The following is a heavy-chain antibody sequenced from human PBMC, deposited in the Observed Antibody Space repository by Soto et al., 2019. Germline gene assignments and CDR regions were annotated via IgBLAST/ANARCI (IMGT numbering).Heavy chain of an antibody. CDR1: GGSMISYY. CDR2: IYYAGST. J-gene: IGHJ4*02. D-gene: IGHD3-22*01. V-gene: IGHV4-59*08. Sequence: SETLSLTCTVSGGSMISYYWSWIRQPPGRGLEWIGFIYYAGSTKYNPSLNSRVTISVDTSKNQFSLTVTSVTAADTALYYCAKGRGDSGYYSLFDYWGQGTLVTVSS. CDR3: AKGRGDSGYYSLFDY.